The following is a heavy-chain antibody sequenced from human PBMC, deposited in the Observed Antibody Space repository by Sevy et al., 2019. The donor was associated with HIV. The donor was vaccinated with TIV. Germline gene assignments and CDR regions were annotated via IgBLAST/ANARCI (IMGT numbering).Heavy chain of an antibody. CDR1: GGSFSGYY. Sequence: SETLSLTCAVYGGSFSGYYWSWIRQPPGKGLEWIGEINHSGSTNYNPSLKSRVTISVDTSKNQFSLKLSSVTAADTVVYYCARARFLEWSGTPTEDYWGQGTLVTVSS. J-gene: IGHJ4*02. V-gene: IGHV4-34*01. CDR3: ARARFLEWSGTPTEDY. CDR2: INHSGST. D-gene: IGHD3-3*01.